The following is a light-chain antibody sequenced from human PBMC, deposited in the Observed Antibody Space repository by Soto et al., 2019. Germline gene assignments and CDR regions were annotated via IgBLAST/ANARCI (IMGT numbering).Light chain of an antibody. J-gene: IGLJ2*01. Sequence: QSVLTQPPSASGTPGQRVNISCSGSSSKIGSNYVYWYRQFPGTAPKLLIQRNNQRPSGVPARFSGSKSGTSASLAISGLRSEDEADYYCGGWDDSLSGPVFGGGTRSPS. CDR3: GGWDDSLSGPV. CDR2: RNN. V-gene: IGLV1-47*01. CDR1: SSKIGSNY.